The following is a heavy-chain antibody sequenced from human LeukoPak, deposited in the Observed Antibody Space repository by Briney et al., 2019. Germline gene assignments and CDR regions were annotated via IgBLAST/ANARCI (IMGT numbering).Heavy chain of an antibody. CDR3: ARYRDYYDSSGPAFDY. CDR1: GFTFSSYE. CDR2: ISSSGSTI. V-gene: IGHV3-48*03. J-gene: IGHJ4*02. Sequence: GGSLRLSCAASGFTFSSYEMNWVRQAPGKGLEWVSYISSSGSTIYYADSVKGRFTISRDNAKISLYLQMNSLRAEDTAVYYCARYRDYYDSSGPAFDYWGQGTLVTVSS. D-gene: IGHD3-22*01.